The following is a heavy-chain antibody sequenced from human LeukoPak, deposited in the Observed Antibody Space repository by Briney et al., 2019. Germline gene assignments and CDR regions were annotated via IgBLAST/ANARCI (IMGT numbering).Heavy chain of an antibody. D-gene: IGHD3-10*01. Sequence: SETLSLTCIVSGGSISCYYWSWIRQPPGKGLEWIGNIYSSGTTNYNPSLKSRVTISMDTSKNQFSLKLSSVTAADTAVYYCARGKIWSPVYLSHWGQGTLVTVSS. V-gene: IGHV4-59*13. CDR2: IYSSGTT. J-gene: IGHJ4*02. CDR1: GGSISCYY. CDR3: ARGKIWSPVYLSH.